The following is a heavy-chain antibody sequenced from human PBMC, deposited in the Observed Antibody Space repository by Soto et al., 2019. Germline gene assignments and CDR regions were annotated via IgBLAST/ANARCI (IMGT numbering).Heavy chain of an antibody. Sequence: GGSLRLSCAASGFAFSTYAMTWVRQAPGKGLEWVSVISGSGGSSYYAASVKGRFTISRDNSKNTLFLQMNGLRAEDTAVYYCAKVTKRAAAGRYEYYKYGMDVWGQGTTVTVSS. CDR3: AKVTKRAAAGRYEYYKYGMDV. V-gene: IGHV3-23*01. CDR1: GFAFSTYA. D-gene: IGHD6-13*01. CDR2: ISGSGGSS. J-gene: IGHJ6*02.